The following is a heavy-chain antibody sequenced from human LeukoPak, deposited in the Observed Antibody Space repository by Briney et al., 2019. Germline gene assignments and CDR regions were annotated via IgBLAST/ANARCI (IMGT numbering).Heavy chain of an antibody. V-gene: IGHV3-23*01. D-gene: IGHD3-9*01. CDR1: GGSFSGYY. CDR2: ISGSGGST. Sequence: ETLSLTCAVYGGSFSGYYWSWVRQAPGKGLEWVSAISGSGGSTYYADSVKGRFTISRDNSKNTLYLQMNSLRAEDTAVYYCAKDPRWAYYDILTGYNFDYWGQGTLVTVSS. CDR3: AKDPRWAYYDILTGYNFDY. J-gene: IGHJ4*02.